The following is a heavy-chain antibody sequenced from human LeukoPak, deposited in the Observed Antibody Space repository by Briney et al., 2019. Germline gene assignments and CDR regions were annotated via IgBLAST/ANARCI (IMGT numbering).Heavy chain of an antibody. CDR2: IWYDGSNK. CDR3: ARGRKGPLHYYYGMDV. Sequence: GGSLRLSCAASGFTFSSYGMHWVRQAPGKGLEWVAVIWYDGSNKYYADSVKGRFTISRDNSKNTLYLQMNSLRAEDTAVYYCARGRKGPLHYYYGMDVWGQGTTVTVSS. J-gene: IGHJ6*02. V-gene: IGHV3-33*01. CDR1: GFTFSSYG.